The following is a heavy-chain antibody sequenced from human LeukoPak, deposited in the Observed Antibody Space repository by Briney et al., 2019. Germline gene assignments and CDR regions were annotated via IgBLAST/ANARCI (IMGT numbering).Heavy chain of an antibody. CDR3: AKDLDREREPTHIDY. Sequence: GGSLRLSCAASGFTFSSYGMHWVRQAPGKGLEWVAVISYDGSNKFYIDSVKGQFTISRDNSKNTLYLQMNSLRAEDTAVYYCAKDLDREREPTHIDYWGQGTLVTVSS. D-gene: IGHD1-26*01. V-gene: IGHV3-30*18. CDR1: GFTFSSYG. CDR2: ISYDGSNK. J-gene: IGHJ4*02.